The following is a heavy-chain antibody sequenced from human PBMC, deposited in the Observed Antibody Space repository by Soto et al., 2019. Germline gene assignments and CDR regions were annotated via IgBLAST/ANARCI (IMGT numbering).Heavy chain of an antibody. Sequence: AASVKVSCKASGYTFTSYGISWVRLAPGQGLEWMGWISPYNGNTNYAQKLQDRVTVTRDTSTSTVYLELRSLKSDDTAVYYCVRDPQVGFDYWRQGTRVTVSS. CDR2: ISPYNGNT. J-gene: IGHJ4*02. CDR1: GYTFTSYG. V-gene: IGHV1-18*04. CDR3: VRDPQVGFDY.